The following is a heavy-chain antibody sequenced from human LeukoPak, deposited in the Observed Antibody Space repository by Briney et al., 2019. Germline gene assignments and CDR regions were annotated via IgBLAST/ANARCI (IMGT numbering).Heavy chain of an antibody. Sequence: GGSLRLSCAASGFTFSRFAMNWARQAPGKGLEWGSYINTASSDIHYADSVKGRFTISRDNDRNTLYLQLSSLSAEDAAVYHCARDTFQPGLIDSWGQGTLVTVSS. D-gene: IGHD2-2*01. CDR3: ARDTFQPGLIDS. V-gene: IGHV3-21*05. J-gene: IGHJ4*02. CDR2: INTASSDI. CDR1: GFTFSRFA.